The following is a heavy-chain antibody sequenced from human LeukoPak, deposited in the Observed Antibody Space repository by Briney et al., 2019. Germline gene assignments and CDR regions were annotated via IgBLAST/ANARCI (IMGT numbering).Heavy chain of an antibody. CDR3: AKEGHVSELDY. CDR1: GFAISNYA. Sequence: GGSLRLSCAASGFAISNYAMDWVRQAPGKGLEWVSSLGSDGSTHYADSVQGRFTVSRDNTKNTLYLQTNSLRAEDTALYYCAKEGHVSELDYWGPGTLVTVSS. CDR2: LGSDGST. D-gene: IGHD3-10*01. J-gene: IGHJ4*02. V-gene: IGHV3-23*01.